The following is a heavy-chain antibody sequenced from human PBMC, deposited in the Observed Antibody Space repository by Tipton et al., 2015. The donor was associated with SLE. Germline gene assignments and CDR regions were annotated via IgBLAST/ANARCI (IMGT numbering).Heavy chain of an antibody. CDR1: GFTFSSYA. CDR2: ISGSGGST. D-gene: IGHD3-22*01. V-gene: IGHV3-23*01. J-gene: IGHJ5*02. CDR3: ASASSGYYFEP. Sequence: SLRLSCAASGFTFSSYAMSWVRQAPGKGLEWVSAISGSGGSTYYADSVKGRFTISRDNSKNTLYLQMNSLRAEDTAVYYCASASSGYYFEPWGQGTLVTVSS.